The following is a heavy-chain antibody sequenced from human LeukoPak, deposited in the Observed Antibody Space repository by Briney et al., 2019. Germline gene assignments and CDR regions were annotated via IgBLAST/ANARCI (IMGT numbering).Heavy chain of an antibody. CDR3: ARDEAESSGYSH. CDR2: IYYDGST. CDR1: GASLARDMYH. J-gene: IGHJ4*02. Sequence: SETLSLTCTVSGASLARDMYHWGWVRQSPGKGLEWLGTIYYDGSTFYSPSFKSRVTISINASKKQLSLTLTSVTAADTAVYYCARDEAESSGYSHWGQGTLVTVSS. V-gene: IGHV4-39*02. D-gene: IGHD3-22*01.